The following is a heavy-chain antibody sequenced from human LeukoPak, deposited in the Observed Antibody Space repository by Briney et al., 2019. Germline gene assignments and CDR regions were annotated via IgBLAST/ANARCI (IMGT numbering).Heavy chain of an antibody. CDR3: ATYRQVLLPFES. Sequence: PGGSLRLSCAASGFTFSSYGMHWVRQAPGKGLECVAFIRYDGSNKYYADSVRGRFTISRDNSKSTLSLQMNSLRAEDTAIYYCATYRQVLLPFESWGQGTLVTVSS. J-gene: IGHJ4*02. CDR1: GFTFSSYG. D-gene: IGHD2-8*02. V-gene: IGHV3-30*02. CDR2: IRYDGSNK.